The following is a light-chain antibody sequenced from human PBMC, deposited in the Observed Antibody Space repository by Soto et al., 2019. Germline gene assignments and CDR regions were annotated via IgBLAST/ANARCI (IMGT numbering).Light chain of an antibody. CDR1: SSNIGSNT. Sequence: QSVVTQPPSASGTPGQRVTISCSGSSSNIGSNTVNWYQQVPGTAPKLLIYANNKRPSGVSDRFSGSKSGTSASLAISGLXXXXXXXXXXAPXDDRLNGWVFGGGTKLTVL. CDR2: ANN. CDR3: APXDDRLNGWV. V-gene: IGLV1-44*01. J-gene: IGLJ3*02.